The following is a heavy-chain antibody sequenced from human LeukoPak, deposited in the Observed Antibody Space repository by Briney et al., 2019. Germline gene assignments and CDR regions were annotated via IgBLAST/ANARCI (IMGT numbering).Heavy chain of an antibody. J-gene: IGHJ6*03. CDR1: GDSFSSSSYY. Sequence: SETLSLTCSVSGDSFSSSSYYWGRMRQRPGKGLEWIGSINYSGTTYYSPSLKSRVTISVDTSKNQFSLRLSSVTVADTAVYYCTSLSIVGATSSYYMAVWGEGTTVTVSS. D-gene: IGHD1-26*01. V-gene: IGHV4-39*01. CDR3: TSLSIVGATSSYYMAV. CDR2: INYSGTT.